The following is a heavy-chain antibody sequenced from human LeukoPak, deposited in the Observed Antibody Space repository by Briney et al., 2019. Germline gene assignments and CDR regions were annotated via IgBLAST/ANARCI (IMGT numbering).Heavy chain of an antibody. J-gene: IGHJ2*01. CDR3: AREKVVVVTGYWYFDL. CDR2: IYYSGST. CDR1: GGSISSSSYY. Sequence: SETLSLTCTVSGGSISSSSYYWGWIRQPPGKGLEWIGSIYYSGSTYYNPSLKSRVTISVDTSKNQFSLKLSSVTAADTAVYYCAREKVVVVTGYWYFDLWGRGTLVTVSS. D-gene: IGHD2-21*02. V-gene: IGHV4-39*07.